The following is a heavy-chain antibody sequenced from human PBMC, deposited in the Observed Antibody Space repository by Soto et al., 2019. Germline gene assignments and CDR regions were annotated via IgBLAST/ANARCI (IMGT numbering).Heavy chain of an antibody. J-gene: IGHJ6*02. Sequence: GASVKVSCKASGYTFTSYAMHWVRQAPGQGLEWMGGIIPVFGTANYAQKFQGRVTITADESTNIVYMDVTSLRSEDTAVYYCARGDATKIVVTTYYAMDVWGQGTTVTVSS. D-gene: IGHD4-17*01. CDR3: ARGDATKIVVTTYYAMDV. CDR2: IIPVFGTA. V-gene: IGHV1-69*13. CDR1: GYTFTSYA.